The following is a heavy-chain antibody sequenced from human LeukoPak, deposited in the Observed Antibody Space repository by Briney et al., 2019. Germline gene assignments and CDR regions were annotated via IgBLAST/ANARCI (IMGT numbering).Heavy chain of an antibody. D-gene: IGHD6-19*01. CDR1: GGSISSYY. CDR3: ASSPMAVAAIDY. Sequence: SETLSLTCTVSGGSISSYYWSWIRQPPGKGLEWIGYIYYSGSTNYNPSLKSRVTISVDTPKNQFSLKLSSVTAADAAVYYCASSPMAVAAIDYWGQGTLVTVSS. J-gene: IGHJ4*02. V-gene: IGHV4-59*01. CDR2: IYYSGST.